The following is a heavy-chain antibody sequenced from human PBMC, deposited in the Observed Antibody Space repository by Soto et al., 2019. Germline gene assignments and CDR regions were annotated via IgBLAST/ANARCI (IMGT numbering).Heavy chain of an antibody. V-gene: IGHV1-3*01. D-gene: IGHD3-16*01. Sequence: QVQFVQSGAEVKKPGASVKVSCKASGYPFSSYAMHWGPQAPGQRLEWMGWINAGNGNTKYSQKFQGRVTITRDTSSSTAYMELSSLRSEDTAVYSCARTPYYDDMDVWGQGTTVAVSS. CDR1: GYPFSSYA. CDR2: INAGNGNT. J-gene: IGHJ6*02. CDR3: ARTPYYDDMDV.